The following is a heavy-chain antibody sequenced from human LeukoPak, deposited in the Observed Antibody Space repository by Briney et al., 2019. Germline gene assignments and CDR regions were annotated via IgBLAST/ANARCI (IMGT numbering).Heavy chain of an antibody. CDR2: IKEGGSEI. CDR1: GFTFSGFW. Sequence: GGSLRLSCAASGFTFSGFWMNWARQAPGGGLEWVANIKEGGSEIYYVDSVKRRFTISRDNAKNSLYLQMDTVRAKDTALYCCTRGQYDDHRRWGEGTLVSVSS. D-gene: IGHD3-3*01. CDR3: TRGQYDDHRR. J-gene: IGHJ4*02. V-gene: IGHV3-7*01.